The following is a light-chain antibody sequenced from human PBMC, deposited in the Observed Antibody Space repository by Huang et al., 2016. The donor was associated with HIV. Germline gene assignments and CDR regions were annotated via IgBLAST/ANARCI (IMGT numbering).Light chain of an antibody. CDR2: AAS. Sequence: SLSASVGDRVTITCRASQAISNSLVWYQQKPGKAPKLLLFAASRLDSGVPSRFRGSGSGTDYTLTISSLQPDDFATYYCQQYFTTPLAFGGGTKVEIK. CDR3: QQYFTTPLA. J-gene: IGKJ4*01. CDR1: QAISNS. V-gene: IGKV1-NL1*01.